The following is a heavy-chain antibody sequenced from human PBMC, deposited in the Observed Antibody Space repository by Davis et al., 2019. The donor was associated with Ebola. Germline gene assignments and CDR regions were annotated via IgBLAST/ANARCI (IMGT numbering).Heavy chain of an antibody. V-gene: IGHV1-3*01. CDR2: INAGKGNT. CDR3: ASPGTSCYAAYCGMDV. J-gene: IGHJ6*02. Sequence: ASVKVSCKASGYTFTSYAMHWVRQAPGQRLEWMGWINAGKGNTKYSQKFQGRVTITRDTSASTAYMELSSLRSEDTAVYYCASPGTSCYAAYCGMDVWGQGTTVTVSS. D-gene: IGHD2-2*01. CDR1: GYTFTSYA.